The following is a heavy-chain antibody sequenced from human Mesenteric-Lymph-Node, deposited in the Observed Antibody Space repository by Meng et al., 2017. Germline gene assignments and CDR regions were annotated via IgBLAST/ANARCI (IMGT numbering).Heavy chain of an antibody. CDR1: GFTFSSYG. D-gene: IGHD3-22*01. CDR3: ARVSYDYDSSGYYFDY. CDR2: IWYDGSNK. J-gene: IGHJ4*02. V-gene: IGHV3-33*01. Sequence: LSLTCAASGFTFSSYGMHWVRQAPGKGLEWVAVIWYDGSNKYYADSVKGRFTISRDNSKNTLYLQMNSLRAEDTAVYYCARVSYDYDSSGYYFDYWGQGTLVTVSS.